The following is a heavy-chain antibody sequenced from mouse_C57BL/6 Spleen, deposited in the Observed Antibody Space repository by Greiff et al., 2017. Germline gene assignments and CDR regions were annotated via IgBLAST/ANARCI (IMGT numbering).Heavy chain of an antibody. J-gene: IGHJ1*03. CDR1: GYSITSGYY. CDR2: ISYDGSN. CDR3: AREGASQGYFDV. V-gene: IGHV3-6*01. Sequence: VQLQQSGPGLVKPSQSLSLTCSVTGYSITSGYYWNWIRQFPGNKLEWMGYISYDGSNNYNPSLKNRISITRDTSKNQFFLKLNSVTTEDTATYYCAREGASQGYFDVWGTGTTVTVSS. D-gene: IGHD6-1*01.